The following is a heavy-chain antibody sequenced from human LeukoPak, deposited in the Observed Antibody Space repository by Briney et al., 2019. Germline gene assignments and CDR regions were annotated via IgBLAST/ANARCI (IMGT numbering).Heavy chain of an antibody. CDR1: GYTFTDYY. CDR3: ARDEGTTVTDY. V-gene: IGHV1-2*02. J-gene: IGHJ4*02. D-gene: IGHD4-17*01. Sequence: GASVKVSCTASGYTFTDYYMHWVRQAPGQGLEWMGWINPNSGGTKYAQKFQGRVSMTRDTSISTAYMELSSLRSDDTAVYYCARDEGTTVTDYWGQGTLVTVSS. CDR2: INPNSGGT.